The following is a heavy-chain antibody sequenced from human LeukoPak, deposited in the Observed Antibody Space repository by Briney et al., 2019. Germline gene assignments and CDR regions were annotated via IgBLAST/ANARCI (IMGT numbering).Heavy chain of an antibody. Sequence: ASVKVSCKASGYTFTDYYMHWVRQAPGQGLEWMGWINPNSGGTNYEQKFQGRVTMTWDTSISTACMELSRLRSDDTAVYYCARAVAGGEAYYFDYWGQGTLVTVSS. D-gene: IGHD6-19*01. J-gene: IGHJ4*02. V-gene: IGHV1-2*02. CDR2: INPNSGGT. CDR1: GYTFTDYY. CDR3: ARAVAGGEAYYFDY.